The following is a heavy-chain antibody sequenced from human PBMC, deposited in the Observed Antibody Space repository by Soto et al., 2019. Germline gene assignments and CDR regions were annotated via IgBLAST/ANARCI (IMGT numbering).Heavy chain of an antibody. CDR1: GGSFSGYY. V-gene: IGHV4-34*01. CDR2: INQSGST. Sequence: QVQLQQWGAGLLKPSETLSLTCAVYGGSFSGYYWRWIRQPPGKGLEWIGEINQSGSTNYNPSLKSRVTISVDTSKNQFSLKLSSVTAADPAVYYCARTYSSSWSPFDYWGQGTLVTVSS. CDR3: ARTYSSSWSPFDY. D-gene: IGHD6-13*01. J-gene: IGHJ4*02.